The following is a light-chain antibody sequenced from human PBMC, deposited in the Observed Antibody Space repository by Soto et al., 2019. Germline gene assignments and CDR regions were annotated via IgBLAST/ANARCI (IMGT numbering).Light chain of an antibody. Sequence: EIVLAQSPGTLSLSPVERATLSGRASQSVTNSFLAWYQQKPGQAPRLLIYGASRRATGIPDRFTGSGSGTDFTLTISSLQPEDFATYYCLQDYNYPRTFGQGTKVDNK. CDR3: LQDYNYPRT. J-gene: IGKJ1*01. CDR2: GAS. CDR1: QSVTNSF. V-gene: IGKV3-20*01.